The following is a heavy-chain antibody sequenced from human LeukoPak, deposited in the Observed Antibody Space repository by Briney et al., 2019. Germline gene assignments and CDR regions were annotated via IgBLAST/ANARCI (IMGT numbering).Heavy chain of an antibody. Sequence: GGSLRLSCVASGFIVSNNYMSWVRQAPGMGLEWVSTIYRGGSSFYADSVKGRFTISRDNSKNTLYLQMNSLRAEDTAVYYCAKDQKSGSPRDGMDVWGQGTTVTVSS. J-gene: IGHJ6*02. D-gene: IGHD1-26*01. V-gene: IGHV3-66*01. CDR3: AKDQKSGSPRDGMDV. CDR1: GFIVSNNY. CDR2: IYRGGSS.